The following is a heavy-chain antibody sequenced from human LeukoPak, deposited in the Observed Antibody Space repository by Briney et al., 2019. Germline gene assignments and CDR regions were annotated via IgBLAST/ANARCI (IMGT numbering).Heavy chain of an antibody. CDR3: ARAIPPNTVPSHAYGMDV. CDR2: IIPIFGTA. Sequence: APVKASCKASGGTFSTYAISWVRQAPGQGLEWMGGIIPIFGTANYAQKFQGRVTITADESTSTAYMELSSLRSEDTAVYYCARAIPPNTVPSHAYGMDVWGQGTTVTVSS. J-gene: IGHJ6*02. V-gene: IGHV1-69*13. CDR1: GGTFSTYA. D-gene: IGHD4-11*01.